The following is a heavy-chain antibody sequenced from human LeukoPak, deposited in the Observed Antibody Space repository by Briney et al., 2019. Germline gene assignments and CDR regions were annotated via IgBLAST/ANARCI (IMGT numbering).Heavy chain of an antibody. Sequence: SETLSLTCTVSGGSISSYYWSWIRQPPGKGLEWIGYIYYSGSTNYNPFLKSRVTISVDTSKNQFSLKLSSVTAADTAVYYCARDYSDYGDSRGGMDVWGQGTTVTVSS. D-gene: IGHD4-17*01. CDR2: IYYSGST. V-gene: IGHV4-59*01. J-gene: IGHJ6*02. CDR1: GGSISSYY. CDR3: ARDYSDYGDSRGGMDV.